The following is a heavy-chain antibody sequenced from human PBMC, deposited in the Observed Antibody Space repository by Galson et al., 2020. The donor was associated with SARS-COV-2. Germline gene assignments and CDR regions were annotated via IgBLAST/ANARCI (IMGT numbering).Heavy chain of an antibody. J-gene: IGHJ4*01. D-gene: IGHD3-22*01. V-gene: IGHV3-7*03. Sequence: GGSLRLSCAASGFTFNRSWMSWVRQAPGKGLEWVANIKQDGSEKYYLDSVKGRFTISRDNANKSLYLQMNSLRAEDTAVYYCVREVAVVIEYYFDYWGHGTLVTVSS. CDR2: IKQDGSEK. CDR1: GFTFNRSW. CDR3: VREVAVVIEYYFDY.